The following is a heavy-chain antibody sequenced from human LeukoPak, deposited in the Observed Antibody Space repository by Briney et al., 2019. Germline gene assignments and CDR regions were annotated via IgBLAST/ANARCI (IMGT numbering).Heavy chain of an antibody. D-gene: IGHD3-22*01. V-gene: IGHV4-34*01. CDR2: INHSGST. CDR1: GGSFSGYY. J-gene: IGHJ3*02. Sequence: SETLSLTRAVYGGSFSGYYWSWIRQPPGKGLEWIGEINHSGSTNYNPSLKSRVTISVDTSKNQFSLKLSSVTAADTAVYYCARDIPTTDSSGYHGAFYIWGQGTMVTVSS. CDR3: ARDIPTTDSSGYHGAFYI.